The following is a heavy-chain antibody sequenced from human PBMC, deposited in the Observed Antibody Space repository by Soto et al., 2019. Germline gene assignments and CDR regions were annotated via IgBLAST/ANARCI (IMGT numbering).Heavy chain of an antibody. CDR2: ICTYNGNT. J-gene: IGHJ6*03. Sequence: QVQLVQSGAEVKQPGASVKVSCRASGYTFSNYGFTWVRQAPGQGLEWMGWICTYNGNTKYAQKVQRRLTMTTDTSTSTANMELTRLRSDDTAVYYCARTTVTASYYYMDVWGKGTTVTVSS. V-gene: IGHV1-18*01. D-gene: IGHD4-17*01. CDR1: GYTFSNYG. CDR3: ARTTVTASYYYMDV.